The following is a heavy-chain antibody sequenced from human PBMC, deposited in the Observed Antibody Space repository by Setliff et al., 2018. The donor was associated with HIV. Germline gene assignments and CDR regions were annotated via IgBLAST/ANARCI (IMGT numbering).Heavy chain of an antibody. V-gene: IGHV4-61*09. J-gene: IGHJ3*01. CDR2: IYTNGYT. CDR1: GGSIRSGSYY. CDR3: ARAPPGIQNDAFDV. Sequence: LSLTCTVSGGSIRSGSYYWTWIRQPAGKGPEWIGHIYTNGYTNYNPSLKSRVTISVDTSRDQFSLQLTSVTAADTAVYYCARAPPGIQNDAFDVWGQGTMVT.